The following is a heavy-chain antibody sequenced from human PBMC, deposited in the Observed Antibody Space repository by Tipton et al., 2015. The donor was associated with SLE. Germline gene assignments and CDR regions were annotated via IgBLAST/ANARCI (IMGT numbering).Heavy chain of an antibody. J-gene: IGHJ4*02. CDR2: LRFDETKK. D-gene: IGHD6-19*01. Sequence: SLRLSCTTSGFTFHIYAMHWVRQAPGKGLEWVASLRFDETKKDYADSVKGRFTISRDNSKNTLYLQMNSLRAEDTAVYHCARGRSRIEVAAPENYWGQGTLVTVSS. V-gene: IGHV3-30*02. CDR3: ARGRSRIEVAAPENY. CDR1: GFTFHIYA.